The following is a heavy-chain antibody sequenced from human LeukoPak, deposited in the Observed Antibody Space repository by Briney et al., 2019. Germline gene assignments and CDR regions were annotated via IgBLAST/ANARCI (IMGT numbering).Heavy chain of an antibody. CDR1: GFTFSSYE. J-gene: IGHJ4*02. CDR3: ARHNYHERGSTDY. D-gene: IGHD5-24*01. Sequence: PGGSLRLSCAASGFTFSSYEMNWVRQAPGKGLEWVSSISSSSSYIYYADSVKGRFTISRDNAKNTLYLQMSSLRAEDTAVYYCARHNYHERGSTDYWGQGTLVTVSS. CDR2: ISSSSSYI. V-gene: IGHV3-21*01.